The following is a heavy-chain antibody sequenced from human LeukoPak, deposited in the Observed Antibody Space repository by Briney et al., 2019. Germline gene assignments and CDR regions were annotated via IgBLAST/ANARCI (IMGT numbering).Heavy chain of an antibody. D-gene: IGHD2-21*02. CDR1: GFTFSSYA. CDR2: MNSGGDT. CDR3: VKDWRNEANCGGDCLES. Sequence: PGGSLRLSCAASGFTFSSYAMSWVRQAPGKGLEWVSSMNSGGDTYYADSVKGWFTISRDNSKNTLYLQMNSLRAEDTAVYYCVKDWRNEANCGGDCLESWGQGTLVTVSS. V-gene: IGHV3-23*01. J-gene: IGHJ4*02.